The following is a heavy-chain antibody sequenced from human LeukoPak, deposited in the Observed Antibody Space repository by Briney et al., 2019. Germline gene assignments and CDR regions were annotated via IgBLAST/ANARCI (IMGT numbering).Heavy chain of an antibody. CDR1: GGSFSGHY. D-gene: IGHD3-16*01. V-gene: IGHV4-34*01. CDR3: ARVKDPGGYYYYYYTDI. Sequence: SETLSLTCAVYGGSFSGHYWTWIRQPPGKGLVWIGGINHSGSTNYNPSLKSRVTISVDTSKNKFSLKVSSVTAADTAVYYCARVKDPGGYYYYYYTDIWGKGNTVTVSS. J-gene: IGHJ6*03. CDR2: INHSGST.